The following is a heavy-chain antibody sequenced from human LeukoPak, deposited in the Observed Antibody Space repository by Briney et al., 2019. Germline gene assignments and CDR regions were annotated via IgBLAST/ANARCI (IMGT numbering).Heavy chain of an antibody. CDR2: ISSSSSYI. D-gene: IGHD3-10*01. CDR1: GFTFSSYE. V-gene: IGHV3-21*01. J-gene: IGHJ6*03. Sequence: PGGSLRLSCAASGFTFSSYEMNWVRQAPGKGLEWVSFISSSSSYIYYADSVKGRFTISRDNAKKSLYLQMNSLRVEDTAVYYCARSELGYNYYYMDVWGKGTTVTISS. CDR3: ARSELGYNYYYMDV.